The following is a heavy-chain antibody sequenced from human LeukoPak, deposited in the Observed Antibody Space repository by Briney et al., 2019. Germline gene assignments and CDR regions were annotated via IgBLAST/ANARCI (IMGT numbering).Heavy chain of an antibody. V-gene: IGHV5-51*01. J-gene: IGHJ4*02. CDR1: GYSFPNDW. D-gene: IGHD6-13*01. CDR2: INPGDSDT. Sequence: GESLKISCKGSGYSFPNDWIGCLRQMPGKGLEWRGIINPGDSDTRYSPSLQGQVTISADKSISTAYVQWSTLKAADTAMYYCARRHSSRWYFDYWGQGNLVTVSS. CDR3: ARRHSSRWYFDY.